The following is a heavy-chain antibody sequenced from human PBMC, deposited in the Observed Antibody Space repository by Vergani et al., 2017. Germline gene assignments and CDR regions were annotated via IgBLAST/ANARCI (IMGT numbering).Heavy chain of an antibody. Sequence: VQLLESGGGVVQPGTSLRLSCVVSGFALNRHAMYWVRQAPGKGLEWVVGISFDGTNEYYPDLVKGRFTISRDIAKNTLYLQVRSLRREDTGVYHCVRDRGLCAGGRCYTEAWDYWGQGTPVTVSS. J-gene: IGHJ4*02. V-gene: IGHV3-30-3*01. CDR1: GFALNRHA. CDR2: ISFDGTNE. CDR3: VRDRGLCAGGRCYTEAWDY. D-gene: IGHD2-2*02.